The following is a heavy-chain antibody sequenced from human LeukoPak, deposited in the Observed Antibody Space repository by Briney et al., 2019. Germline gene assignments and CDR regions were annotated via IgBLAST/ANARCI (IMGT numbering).Heavy chain of an antibody. D-gene: IGHD6-13*01. CDR2: INYSGST. V-gene: IGHV4-59*01. J-gene: IGHJ6*02. CDR1: GVSISSYY. Sequence: SETLSLTCTVSGVSISSYYWSWIRQPPGKGLEWIGYINYSGSTNYNPSLKSRVIISEATTKNKFSLKLSSVTAAVTAVYYCASGRAAEPGYVRYYGMDVWGQGTTVTVSS. CDR3: ASGRAAEPGYVRYYGMDV.